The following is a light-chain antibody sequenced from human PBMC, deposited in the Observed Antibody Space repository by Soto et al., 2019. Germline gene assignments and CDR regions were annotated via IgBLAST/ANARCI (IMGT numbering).Light chain of an antibody. CDR1: GSTIGSNT. Sequence: QSVLTQPPSASGPPGQRVTISCSGSGSTIGSNTVDWYQQLPGTAPKLLIYSNDQRPLGVPDRFSVSRSGTSASLAISGLQPDDEGIYYCAVWGNNLHGPGVFGRGTKVTVL. J-gene: IGLJ3*02. CDR2: SND. CDR3: AVWGNNLHGPGV. V-gene: IGLV1-44*01.